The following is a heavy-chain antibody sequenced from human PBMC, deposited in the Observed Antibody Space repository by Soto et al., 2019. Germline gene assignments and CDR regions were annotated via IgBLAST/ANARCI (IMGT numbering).Heavy chain of an antibody. CDR2: ISSSSSTI. V-gene: IGHV3-48*02. J-gene: IGHJ4*02. CDR1: GFTFSSYS. CDR3: ARERIAVAILYFDY. Sequence: GGSLRLSCAASGFTFSSYSMNWVRQAPGKGLEWVSYISSSSSTIYYADSVKGRFTISRDNAKNSLYLQMNSLRDEDTAVYYCARERIAVAILYFDYWGQGTLVTVSS. D-gene: IGHD6-19*01.